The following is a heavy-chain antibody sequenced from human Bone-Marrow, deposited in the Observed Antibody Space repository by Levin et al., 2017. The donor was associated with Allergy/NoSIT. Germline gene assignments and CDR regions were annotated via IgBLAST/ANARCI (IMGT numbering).Heavy chain of an antibody. D-gene: IGHD1-7*01. CDR1: GGSISSGGYY. Sequence: SQTLSLTCTVSGGSISSGGYYWSWIRQHPGKGLEWIGYIYYSGSTYYNPSLKSRVTISVDTSKNQFSLKLSSVTAADTAVYYCARAEVGWNYGHRTWGQGTLVTVSS. CDR2: IYYSGST. V-gene: IGHV4-31*02. CDR3: ARAEVGWNYGHRT. J-gene: IGHJ5*02.